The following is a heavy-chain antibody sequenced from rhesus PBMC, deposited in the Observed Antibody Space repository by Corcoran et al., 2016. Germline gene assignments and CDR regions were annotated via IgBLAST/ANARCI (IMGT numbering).Heavy chain of an antibody. CDR3: ATHGHFYAEMT. J-gene: IGHJ4*01. CDR1: GVPISSFY. D-gene: IGHD2-39*01. CDR2: IDNNNGAT. Sequence: QVQLQESGPGLVKPSETLSLTCGVSGVPISSFYRAWIRPSPGKGLEWIGYIDNNNGATSYKPSLNRRVAISIDTSKTQFSLRLTSVTAADTAVYYCATHGHFYAEMTWGQGVLVTVSS. V-gene: IGHV4-81*01.